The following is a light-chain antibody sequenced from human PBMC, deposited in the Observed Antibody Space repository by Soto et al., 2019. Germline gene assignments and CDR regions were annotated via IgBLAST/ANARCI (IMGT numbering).Light chain of an antibody. Sequence: EIVLTQSPGTLSLSPGERATLSCRASQSVSSSYLAWYQQKPGQAPRLLIYGASSRATGIPDRFSGSGSGTDFTLTISSLEPEDFALYYCQQRSNWPPITFGQGTRLEIK. J-gene: IGKJ5*01. CDR2: GAS. CDR3: QQRSNWPPIT. V-gene: IGKV3D-20*02. CDR1: QSVSSSY.